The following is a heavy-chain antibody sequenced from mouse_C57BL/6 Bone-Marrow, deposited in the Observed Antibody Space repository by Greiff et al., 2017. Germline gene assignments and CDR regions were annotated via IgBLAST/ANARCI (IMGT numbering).Heavy chain of an antibody. D-gene: IGHD1-1*01. J-gene: IGHJ3*01. CDR2: IRNKANGYTT. CDR1: GFTFTDYY. V-gene: IGHV7-3*01. Sequence: EVMLVESGGGLVQPGGSLSLSCAASGFTFTDYYMSWVRQPPGKALEWVGFIRNKANGYTTEYSASVKGRFTISRDNSQSILYLQMNALRAEDSATYYCARSPLITTVVPFAYWGQGTLVTVSA. CDR3: ARSPLITTVVPFAY.